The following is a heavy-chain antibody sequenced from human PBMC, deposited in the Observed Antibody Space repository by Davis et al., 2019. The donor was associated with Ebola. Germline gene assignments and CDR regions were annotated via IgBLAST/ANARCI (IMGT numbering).Heavy chain of an antibody. V-gene: IGHV1-69*13. Sequence: SVKVSCKASGYTFTSYYMHWVRQAPGQGLEWMGGIIPIFGTANYAQKFQGRVTITADESTSTAYMELSSLRSEDTAAYYCAKANLYDFWTAQTQIFDYWGQGALVTVSS. CDR3: AKANLYDFWTAQTQIFDY. D-gene: IGHD3/OR15-3a*01. CDR2: IIPIFGTA. J-gene: IGHJ4*02. CDR1: GYTFTSYY.